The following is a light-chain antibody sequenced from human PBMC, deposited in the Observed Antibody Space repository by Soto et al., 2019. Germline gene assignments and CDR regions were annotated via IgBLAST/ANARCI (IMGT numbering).Light chain of an antibody. V-gene: IGKV1-27*01. Sequence: DIQMTHSPSSLSAVVLYIVTITCRSSQGISNYLAWYQQKPGKVPKLLIYAASTLQSGVPSRFSGSGSGTDFTLTISSLQPEDVATYYCQQYNSAPITFGQGARLEIK. CDR1: QGISNY. J-gene: IGKJ5*01. CDR2: AAS. CDR3: QQYNSAPIT.